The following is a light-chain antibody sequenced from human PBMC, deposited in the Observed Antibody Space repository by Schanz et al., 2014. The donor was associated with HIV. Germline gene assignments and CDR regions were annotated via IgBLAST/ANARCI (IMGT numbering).Light chain of an antibody. V-gene: IGKV3-15*01. CDR2: GAS. J-gene: IGKJ1*01. Sequence: EIVMTQSPATLSVSPGERATLSCRASQSVSSNLAWYQQKPGQAPRLLIYGASTRATGIPARFSGSGSGTEFTLTISRLEPEDFVVYYCQHYHSSPPWTFGQGTKVAIK. CDR1: QSVSSN. CDR3: QHYHSSPPWT.